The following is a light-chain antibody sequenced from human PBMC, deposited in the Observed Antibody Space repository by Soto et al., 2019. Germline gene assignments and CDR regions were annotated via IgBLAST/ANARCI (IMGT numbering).Light chain of an antibody. CDR3: QSYDSSLSAVV. J-gene: IGLJ2*01. Sequence: QSVLTQPPSVSGAPGXRVTISCTXSXSXIGANYDVQWYQXLPXTAPRLLIYGNNNRPSGVPDRISGSKSGTSASLAITGXQXEDEGHYYCQSYDSSLSAVVFGGGTKLTVL. CDR1: XSXIGANYD. CDR2: GNN. V-gene: IGLV1-40*01.